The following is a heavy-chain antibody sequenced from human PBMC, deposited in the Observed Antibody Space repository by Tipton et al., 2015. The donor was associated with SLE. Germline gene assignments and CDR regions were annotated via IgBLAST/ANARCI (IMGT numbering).Heavy chain of an antibody. V-gene: IGHV4-61*09. J-gene: IGHJ6*04. Sequence: TLSLTCSVSGASISSGSYYWSWVRQPAGKGLEWIGHVYTSGGTNYNPSLESRVTISVDTSKNLFSLRLSSVTAADTAVYYCARFRGSGSYFPYLYGMDAWGKGTTVTASS. CDR3: ARFRGSGSYFPYLYGMDA. CDR1: GASISSGSYY. D-gene: IGHD3-10*01. CDR2: VYTSGGT.